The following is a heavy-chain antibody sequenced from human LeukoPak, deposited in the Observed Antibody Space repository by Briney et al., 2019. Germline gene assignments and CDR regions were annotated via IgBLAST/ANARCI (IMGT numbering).Heavy chain of an antibody. CDR1: GFTFSSYS. J-gene: IGHJ3*02. CDR3: ARDGDDAFDI. V-gene: IGHV3-21*01. Sequence: GGSLRLPCAASGFTFSSYSMNWVRQAPGKGLEWVSSISSSSSYIYYADSVKGRFTISRDNAKNSLSLQMNSLRAEDTAVYYCARDGDDAFDIWGQGTMVTVSS. CDR2: ISSSSSYI.